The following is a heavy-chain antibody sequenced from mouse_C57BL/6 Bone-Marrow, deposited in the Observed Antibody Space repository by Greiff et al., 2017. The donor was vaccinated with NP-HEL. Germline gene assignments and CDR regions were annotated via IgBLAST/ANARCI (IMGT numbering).Heavy chain of an antibody. CDR3: ARQLRLRWYFDY. J-gene: IGHJ2*01. CDR1: GFTFSDYG. D-gene: IGHD3-2*02. Sequence: EVKLVESGGGLVKPGGSLKLSCAASGFTFSDYGMHWVRQAPEKGLEWVAYISSGSSTIYYADKVKGRFTISRDNAKNTLFLQMTRLRSEDTAMYYCARQLRLRWYFDYRGQGTTLTVSS. CDR2: ISSGSSTI. V-gene: IGHV5-17*01.